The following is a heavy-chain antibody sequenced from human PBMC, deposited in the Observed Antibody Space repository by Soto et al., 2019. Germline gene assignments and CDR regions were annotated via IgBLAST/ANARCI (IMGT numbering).Heavy chain of an antibody. CDR2: ISGSGDST. CDR3: AKFPLIQLPKGPARNNWFDP. V-gene: IGHV3-23*01. D-gene: IGHD2-2*01. J-gene: IGHJ5*02. Sequence: EVQLLESGGGLVQPGGSLRLSCAASGFTFSIYAMSWVRQAPGKGLDWVSAISGSGDSTYYADSVKGRFTISRDNSKNTLYLQMNSLRAEDTAVYYCAKFPLIQLPKGPARNNWFDPWGQGTLVTVSS. CDR1: GFTFSIYA.